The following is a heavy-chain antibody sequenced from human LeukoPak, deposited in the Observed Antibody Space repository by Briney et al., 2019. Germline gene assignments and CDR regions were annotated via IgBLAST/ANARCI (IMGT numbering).Heavy chain of an antibody. V-gene: IGHV3-53*01. D-gene: IGHD1-26*01. CDR1: GFTVSSDH. CDR3: ARVWELSFDY. Sequence: GGSLRLSCAASGFTVSSDHMSWVRQAPGKGLEWVSVIYSAGSTYSADSVKGRFTISRDNSKNTLYLQMNSLRAEDTAVYYCARVWELSFDYWGHGTLVTVSS. J-gene: IGHJ4*01. CDR2: IYSAGST.